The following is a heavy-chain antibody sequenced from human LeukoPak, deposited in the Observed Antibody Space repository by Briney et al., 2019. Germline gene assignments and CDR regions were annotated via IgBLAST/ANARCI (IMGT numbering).Heavy chain of an antibody. CDR2: TRNKVNNYTT. D-gene: IGHD3-10*01. CDR1: GFTFSDHY. V-gene: IGHV3-72*01. J-gene: IGHJ6*02. Sequence: GGSLRLSCAASGFTFSDHYIDWVRQAPGKGLEWVGRTRNKVNNYTTEYAASVNGRFSISRDDSKNLLYLQMNSLKTEDTAVYYCARRSRLMVREVITQNYNYYYGLDVWGQGTTVTVSS. CDR3: ARRSRLMVREVITQNYNYYYGLDV.